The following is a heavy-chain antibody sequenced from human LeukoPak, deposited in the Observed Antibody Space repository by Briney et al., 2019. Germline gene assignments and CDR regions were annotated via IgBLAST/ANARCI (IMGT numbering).Heavy chain of an antibody. CDR3: AKWGDYDVLTGYYVSDY. D-gene: IGHD3-9*01. V-gene: IGHV3-23*01. CDR2: ITGSGGNT. Sequence: GGSLRLSCAVSGFTFSNYAMSWVRQAPGKGLEWVSAITGSGGNTYYADSVKGRFTISRDNSKNTVFLQMSSLRAEDTAVYYCAKWGDYDVLTGYYVSDYWGQGTLVTVSS. CDR1: GFTFSNYA. J-gene: IGHJ4*02.